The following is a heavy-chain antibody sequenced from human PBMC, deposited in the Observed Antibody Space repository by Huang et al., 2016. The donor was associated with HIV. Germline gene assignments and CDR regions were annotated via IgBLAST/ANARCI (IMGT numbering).Heavy chain of an antibody. J-gene: IGHJ4*02. CDR3: ARARGFLYDSTGYYSRYYFDS. D-gene: IGHD3-22*01. Sequence: QVQLVQSGAEVKKPGASVKVSCKASGFNFNNYDFNWVRQASGQGREWMGGMNPKSGNTGYAQKFQGRCTITRNTSITTAYMELRSLRSEDTAVYYCARARGFLYDSTGYYSRYYFDSWGQGTLVTISS. V-gene: IGHV1-8*03. CDR2: MNPKSGNT. CDR1: GFNFNNYD.